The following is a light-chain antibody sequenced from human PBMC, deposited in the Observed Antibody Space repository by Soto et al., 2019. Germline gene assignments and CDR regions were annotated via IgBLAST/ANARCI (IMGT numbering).Light chain of an antibody. CDR2: EVS. V-gene: IGLV2-8*01. Sequence: QAVLTQPPSAAGSPGQSVTISCTGTSSDVGGYNYVSWYQQHPGKAPKLMIYEVSKRPSGVPDRSSGVKSGNTASLTLSGLQAEDEADYYRSSYAGRNIFNYVFGTGTKVTGL. CDR1: SSDVGGYNY. J-gene: IGLJ1*01. CDR3: SSYAGRNIFNYV.